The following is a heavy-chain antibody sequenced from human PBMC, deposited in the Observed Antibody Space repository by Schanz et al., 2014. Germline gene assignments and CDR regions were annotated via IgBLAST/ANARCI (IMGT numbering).Heavy chain of an antibody. V-gene: IGHV3-30*04. CDR3: ARGDMVRGVFDY. CDR2: ISSDGFNK. J-gene: IGHJ4*02. D-gene: IGHD3-10*01. CDR1: RFTFSTYA. Sequence: MQLVESGGGLIQPGGSLRLSCAASRFTFSTYAMHWVRQAPGKGLGWLAVISSDGFNKFYADSVKGRFTISRDNSKNTLYLQMNSLRTEDTAVYYCARGDMVRGVFDYWGQGTLVTVSS.